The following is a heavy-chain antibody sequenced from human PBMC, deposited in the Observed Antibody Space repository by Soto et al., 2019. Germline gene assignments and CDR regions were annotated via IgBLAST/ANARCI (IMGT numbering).Heavy chain of an antibody. J-gene: IGHJ3*02. D-gene: IGHD2-2*01. CDR2: INPNSGGT. V-gene: IGHV1-2*04. CDR3: ARNRIGYCSSTSCYVAFDI. CDR1: GYTFTGYY. Sequence: ASVKVSCKASGYTFTGYYMHWVRQAPGQGLEWMGWINPNSGGTNYAQKFQGWVTMTRDTSISTAYMELSRLRSDDTAVYYCARNRIGYCSSTSCYVAFDIWGQGTMVT.